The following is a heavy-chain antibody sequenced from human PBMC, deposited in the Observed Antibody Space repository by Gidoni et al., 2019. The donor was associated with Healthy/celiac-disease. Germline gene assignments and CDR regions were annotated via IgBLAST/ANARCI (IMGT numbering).Heavy chain of an antibody. CDR1: GGTFISYT. CDR2: IIPILGIA. Sequence: QVQLVQSGAEVTKPGSSVKVSCTASGGTFISYTISWVRQAPGQGLEWMGRIIPILGIANYAQKFQGRVTITADKSTSTAYMELSSLRSEDTAVYYCASLSSSTSNDYYYGMDVWGQGTTVTVSS. V-gene: IGHV1-69*02. J-gene: IGHJ6*02. CDR3: ASLSSSTSNDYYYGMDV. D-gene: IGHD2-2*01.